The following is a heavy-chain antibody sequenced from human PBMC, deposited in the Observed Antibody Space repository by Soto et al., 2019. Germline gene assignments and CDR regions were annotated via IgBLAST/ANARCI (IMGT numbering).Heavy chain of an antibody. CDR3: ARESKQQLVYYYYGMDV. J-gene: IGHJ6*02. CDR2: IKQDGSEK. V-gene: IGHV3-7*03. Sequence: GGSLRLSCAASGFTFSSYWMSWVRQAPGKGLEWVANIKQDGSEKYYVDSVKGRFTISRDNAKNSLYLQMNSLRAEDTAVYYCARESKQQLVYYYYGMDVWGQGTTVTVSS. CDR1: GFTFSSYW. D-gene: IGHD6-13*01.